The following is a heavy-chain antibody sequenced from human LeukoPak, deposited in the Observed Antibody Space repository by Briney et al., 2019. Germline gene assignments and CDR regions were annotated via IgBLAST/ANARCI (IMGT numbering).Heavy chain of an antibody. Sequence: PSETLSLTCTVSGGSISGYHWSWIRQPPGKGLEWIGEINHSGSTNYNPSLKSRVTISVDTSKNQFSLKLSSVTAADTAVYYCARHLVDTPPSYWGQGTLVTVSS. J-gene: IGHJ4*02. CDR3: ARHLVDTPPSY. CDR2: INHSGST. CDR1: GGSISGYH. D-gene: IGHD2-15*01. V-gene: IGHV4-34*01.